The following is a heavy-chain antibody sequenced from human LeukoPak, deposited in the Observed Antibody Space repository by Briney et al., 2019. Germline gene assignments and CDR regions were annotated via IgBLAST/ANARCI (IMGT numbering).Heavy chain of an antibody. D-gene: IGHD3-10*01. CDR3: ARDGALLWFGELFNWFDP. J-gene: IGHJ5*02. CDR2: INHSGST. Sequence: SETLSLTCAVYGGSFSGYYWSWIRQPPGKGLEWIGEINHSGSTNYNPSLKSRVTISVDTSKNQFSLKLSSVTAADTAVYYCARDGALLWFGELFNWFDPWGQGTLVTVSS. CDR1: GGSFSGYY. V-gene: IGHV4-34*01.